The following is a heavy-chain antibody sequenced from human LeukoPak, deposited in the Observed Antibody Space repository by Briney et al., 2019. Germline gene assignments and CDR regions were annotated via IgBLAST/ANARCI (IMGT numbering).Heavy chain of an antibody. D-gene: IGHD3-16*01. CDR1: GFTFSSYA. CDR2: IRMTGGST. CDR3: AKGGGITRPYFDY. V-gene: IGHV3-23*01. Sequence: GGSLRLSCAASGFTFSSYAMSWVHQAPGKGLEWVSTIRMTGGSTYYADSVKGRFTISRDNSKNTLHLQMNSLRAEDTAVYYCAKGGGITRPYFDYWGQGTLVTVSS. J-gene: IGHJ4*02.